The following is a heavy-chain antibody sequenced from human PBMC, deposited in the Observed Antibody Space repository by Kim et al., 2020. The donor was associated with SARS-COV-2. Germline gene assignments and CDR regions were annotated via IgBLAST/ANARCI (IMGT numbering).Heavy chain of an antibody. Sequence: GGSLRLSCAASGFTFSSFWMNWVRQAPGKGLEWVACISQDGSEKYYVDSVKGRFTISRDNAEDSLSLQRESMRTEDTAVYYCSRDGTAPGLYFDNWGRGTLVTVSS. CDR1: GFTFSSFW. J-gene: IGHJ4*02. CDR2: ISQDGSEK. CDR3: SRDGTAPGLYFDN. V-gene: IGHV3-7*03. D-gene: IGHD6-13*01.